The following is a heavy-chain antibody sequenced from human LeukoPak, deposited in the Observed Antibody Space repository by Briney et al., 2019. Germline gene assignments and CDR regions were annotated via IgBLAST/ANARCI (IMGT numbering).Heavy chain of an antibody. CDR3: ARDPRTGDSWFDP. J-gene: IGHJ5*02. CDR2: IYYSGST. CDR1: GGSISSSSYY. V-gene: IGHV4-39*07. Sequence: SETLSLTCTVSGGSISSSSYYWGWIRQPPGKGLEWIGSIYYSGSTYYNPSLKSRVTISVDTSKNQFSLKLSSVTAADTAVYYCARDPRTGDSWFDPWGQGTLVTVSS. D-gene: IGHD3-16*01.